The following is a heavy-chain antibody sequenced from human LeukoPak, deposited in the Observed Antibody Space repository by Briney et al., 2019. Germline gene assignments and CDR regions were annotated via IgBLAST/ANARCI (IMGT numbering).Heavy chain of an antibody. J-gene: IGHJ4*02. V-gene: IGHV1-69*04. CDR2: IIPILGIA. Sequence: SVKVSCKASGGTFSSYAISWVRQAPGQGLEWMGRIIPILGIANYAQKFQGRVTITADKSTSTAYMEPSSLRSEDTAVYYCARTYYYGSGSYLDWGKRPYYFDYWGQGTLVTVSS. CDR3: ARTYYYGSGSYLDWGKRPYYFDY. CDR1: GGTFSSYA. D-gene: IGHD3-10*01.